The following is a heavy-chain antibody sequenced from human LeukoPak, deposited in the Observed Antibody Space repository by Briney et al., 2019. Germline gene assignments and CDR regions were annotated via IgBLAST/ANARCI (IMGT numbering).Heavy chain of an antibody. V-gene: IGHV4-31*03. CDR2: IYFSGST. D-gene: IGHD4-11*01. J-gene: IGHJ4*02. CDR1: GGSISNDDYY. CDR3: ARSTVPYDLLFDY. Sequence: SQTLSLTCTVSGGSISNDDYYWSWIRQYPGRGLEWIAYIYFSGSTYYNPSLKSRVIISVDTSKNEFSLKLSSVTAADTAVYYCARSTVPYDLLFDYWGQGILVTVSS.